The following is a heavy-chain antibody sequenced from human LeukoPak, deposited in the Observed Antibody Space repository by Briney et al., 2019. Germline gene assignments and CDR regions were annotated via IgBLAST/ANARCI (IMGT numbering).Heavy chain of an antibody. D-gene: IGHD2-21*01. CDR2: IKQDGSEK. V-gene: IGHV3-7*01. CDR1: GFTFSNYW. Sequence: GGSLRLSCAASGFTFSNYWLTWVRQAPGKGLEWVANIKQDGSEKHYVDSVKGRFTISRDNAKRSLYLQMNSLRAEDTAVFYCARGVDCHYYYYMDFWGKGTTVTVSS. J-gene: IGHJ6*03. CDR3: ARGVDCHYYYYMDF.